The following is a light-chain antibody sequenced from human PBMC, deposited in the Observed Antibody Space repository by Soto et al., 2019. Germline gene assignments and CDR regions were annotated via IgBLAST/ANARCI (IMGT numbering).Light chain of an antibody. J-gene: IGLJ3*02. CDR3: CSFSRSSTSPV. CDR1: SSDVGSYNL. Sequence: QSVLTQPASVSGSPGQSITMSCTGTSSDVGSYNLVSWYQQHPGKAPKLMIYEVTKRPSGVSNRFSGSKSGNTASLTISGLQAEDEAHYYCCSFSRSSTSPVFGGGTKLTVL. CDR2: EVT. V-gene: IGLV2-23*02.